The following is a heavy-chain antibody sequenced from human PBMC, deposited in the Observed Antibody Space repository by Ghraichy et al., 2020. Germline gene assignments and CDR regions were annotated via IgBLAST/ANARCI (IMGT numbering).Heavy chain of an antibody. D-gene: IGHD2-21*01. Sequence: GGSLRLSCVGSGFTLSNYNINWVRQSPGKGLEWISYITTSSRSIFYADSVKGRFTISRDNAKNSLSLQMNSLRDEDTGIYYCARASRVVRFYYYDGMDVWGKGTTVTVSS. V-gene: IGHV3-48*02. CDR3: ARASRVVRFYYYDGMDV. J-gene: IGHJ6*04. CDR1: GFTLSNYN. CDR2: ITTSSRSI.